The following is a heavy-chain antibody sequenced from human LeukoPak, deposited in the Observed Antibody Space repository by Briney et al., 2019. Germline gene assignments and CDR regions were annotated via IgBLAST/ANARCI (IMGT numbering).Heavy chain of an antibody. CDR2: LYYGGST. D-gene: IGHD6-19*01. J-gene: IGHJ4*02. Sequence: PSETLSLTCTVSGGYMSSSSYYWGWIRQPPGKGLEWIGSLYYGGSTYSNPSLKSRVTISVDTSKNQFSLKLSSVTAADTAVYFCARGINSGSYANCFDNWGQGILVTVSS. CDR3: ARGINSGSYANCFDN. V-gene: IGHV4-39*07. CDR1: GGYMSSSSYY.